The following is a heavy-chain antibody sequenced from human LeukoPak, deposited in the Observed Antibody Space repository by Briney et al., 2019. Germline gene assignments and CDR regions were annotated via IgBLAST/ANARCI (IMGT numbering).Heavy chain of an antibody. J-gene: IGHJ4*02. Sequence: GGSLRLSCATSGFTFTTYWIHWVRQAPGKGLVWVSRINSDDSTTMYADSVRGRFTISRDNARSTVFLQMNSLRGEDSALYYCARGGTGYGDFDYWGQGALVTVSS. D-gene: IGHD4-17*01. CDR3: ARGGTGYGDFDY. CDR2: INSDDSTT. V-gene: IGHV3-74*03. CDR1: GFTFTTYW.